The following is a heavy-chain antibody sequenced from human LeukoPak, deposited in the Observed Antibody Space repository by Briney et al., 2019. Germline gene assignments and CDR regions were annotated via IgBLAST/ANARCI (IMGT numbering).Heavy chain of an antibody. CDR1: GGSFSGYY. CDR3: ARVELDYVRAIDY. J-gene: IGHJ4*02. CDR2: IYYSGST. D-gene: IGHD4-17*01. Sequence: SETLSLTCAVYGGSFSGYYWSWIRQHPGKGLEWIGYIYYSGSTYYNPSLKSRVTISVDTSKNQFSLKLSSVTAADTAVYYCARVELDYVRAIDYWGQGTLVTVSS. V-gene: IGHV4-31*11.